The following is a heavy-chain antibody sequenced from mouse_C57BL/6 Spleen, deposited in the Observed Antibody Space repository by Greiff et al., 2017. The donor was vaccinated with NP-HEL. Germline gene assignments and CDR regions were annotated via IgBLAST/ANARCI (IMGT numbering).Heavy chain of an antibody. CDR3: ARSFLRGRAY. CDR1: GYTFTDYN. J-gene: IGHJ3*01. Sequence: EVQLQQSGPELVKPGASVKIPCKASGYTFTDYNMDWVKQSHGKSLEWIGDINPNNGGTIYNQKFKGKATLTVDKSSSTAYMELRSLTAEDTAVYYCARSFLRGRAYWGQGTLVTVSA. CDR2: INPNNGGT. D-gene: IGHD1-1*01. V-gene: IGHV1-18*01.